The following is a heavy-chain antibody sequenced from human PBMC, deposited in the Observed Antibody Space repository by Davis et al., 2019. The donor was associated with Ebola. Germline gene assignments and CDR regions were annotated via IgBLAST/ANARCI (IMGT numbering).Heavy chain of an antibody. CDR3: AILRGIAVAGDFDY. CDR2: VHGGNGNT. CDR1: GFTLTKYA. D-gene: IGHD6-19*01. V-gene: IGHV1-3*01. Sequence: AASVKVSCKASGFTLTKYAIHWVRQAPGQRLEWMGWVHGGNGNTKYSQKFQGRVTITRDTSASTAYMELSSLRSEDTAVYYCAILRGIAVAGDFDYWGQGTLVTVSS. J-gene: IGHJ4*02.